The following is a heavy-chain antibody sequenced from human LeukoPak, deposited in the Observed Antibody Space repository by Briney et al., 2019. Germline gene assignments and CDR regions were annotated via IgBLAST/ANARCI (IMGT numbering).Heavy chain of an antibody. CDR3: AREGAPYIPSIAVASHGTTSFDY. D-gene: IGHD6-19*01. J-gene: IGHJ4*02. V-gene: IGHV3-30-3*01. CDR1: GFTFSSYA. Sequence: PGGSLRLSCAASGFTFSSYAMHWVRQAPGKGLEWVAVISYDGSNKYYADSVKGRFTISRDNSKNTLYLQMNSLRAEDTAVYYCAREGAPYIPSIAVASHGTTSFDYWGQGTLVTVSS. CDR2: ISYDGSNK.